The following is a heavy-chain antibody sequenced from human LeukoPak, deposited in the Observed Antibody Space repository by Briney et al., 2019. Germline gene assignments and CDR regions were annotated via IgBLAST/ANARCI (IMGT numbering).Heavy chain of an antibody. CDR3: ARHSRNSSGWYRVLDY. D-gene: IGHD6-19*01. J-gene: IGHJ4*02. CDR2: IYYSGST. CDR1: GGSISSYY. V-gene: IGHV4-59*08. Sequence: PSETLSLTCTVSGGSISSYYWSWIRQPPGKGLEWIGYIYYSGSTNYNPTLKSRVTISVDTSKNQFSLKLSSVTAADTAVYYCARHSRNSSGWYRVLDYWGQGTLVTVSS.